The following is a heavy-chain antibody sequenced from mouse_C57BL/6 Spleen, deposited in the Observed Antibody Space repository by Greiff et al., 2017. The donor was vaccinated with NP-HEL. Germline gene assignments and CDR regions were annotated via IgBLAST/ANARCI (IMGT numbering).Heavy chain of an antibody. CDR3: ARYFDWYFDV. V-gene: IGHV1-64*01. CDR2: IHPNSGST. CDR1: GYTFTSYW. J-gene: IGHJ1*03. Sequence: QVQLQQPGAELVKPGASVKLSCKASGYTFTSYWMHWVKQRPGQGLEWIGMIHPNSGSTNYNEKLKSKATLTVDKSSSTAYMQLSSLTSEDSAVYYCARYFDWYFDVWGTGTTVTVSS.